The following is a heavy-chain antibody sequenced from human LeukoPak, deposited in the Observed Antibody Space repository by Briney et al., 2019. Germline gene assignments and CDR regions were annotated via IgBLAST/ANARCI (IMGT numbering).Heavy chain of an antibody. CDR1: GGSISSGGYS. CDR2: IYHSGST. V-gene: IGHV4-30-2*01. Sequence: SQTLSLTCAVSGGSISSGGYSWSWIRQPPGKGLEWIGYIYHSGSTYYNPSLKSRVTISVDRSKNQFSLKLSSVTAADTAVYHCARDADDSSGYYFDYWGQGTLVTVSS. J-gene: IGHJ4*02. D-gene: IGHD3-22*01. CDR3: ARDADDSSGYYFDY.